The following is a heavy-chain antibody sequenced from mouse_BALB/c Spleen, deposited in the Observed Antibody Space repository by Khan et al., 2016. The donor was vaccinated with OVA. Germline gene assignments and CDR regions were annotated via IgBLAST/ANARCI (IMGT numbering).Heavy chain of an antibody. V-gene: IGHV5-9-3*01. D-gene: IGHD1-1*02. CDR3: ARSLVYYDTMDD. Sequence: EVELVESGGGVVKPGGSLKLSCSASVFTFSSFAMSWVRQTPEKRLEWVATISTGGHYTFYPDSVKGRFTISRDNARNTLYLQMSSLRSEDTAMYYCARSLVYYDTMDDWGRGTSVTVSA. J-gene: IGHJ4*01. CDR1: VFTFSSFA. CDR2: ISTGGHYT.